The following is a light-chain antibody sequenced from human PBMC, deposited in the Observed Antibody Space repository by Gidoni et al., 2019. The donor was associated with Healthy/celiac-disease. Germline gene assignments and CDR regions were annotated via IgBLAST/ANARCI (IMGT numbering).Light chain of an antibody. CDR1: QSVSSN. V-gene: IGKV3-15*01. CDR3: QQYNNWPPKLT. J-gene: IGKJ4*01. CDR2: GAY. Sequence: PGARATLSCRASQSVSSNLAWYQQKPGQAPRLLIYGAYTRATGIPARFSGSGSGTEFTLTISSLQSEDFAVYYCQQYNNWPPKLTFXGXTKVEIK.